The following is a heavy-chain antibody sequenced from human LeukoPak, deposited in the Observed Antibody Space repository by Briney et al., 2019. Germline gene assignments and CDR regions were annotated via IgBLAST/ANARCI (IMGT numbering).Heavy chain of an antibody. CDR1: AFIFSGHW. CDR3: ARRPTVSAERGMDV. CDR2: IKEDGSER. D-gene: IGHD4-11*01. Sequence: GGSLRLSCEGSAFIFSGHWMNWIRQTPGKGLEWVASIKEDGSERQYVDSVKDRFTISRDNAKNTLYLEINSLGTEDTAVYYCARRPTVSAERGMDVWGHGTTVIVPS. V-gene: IGHV3-7*01. J-gene: IGHJ6*02.